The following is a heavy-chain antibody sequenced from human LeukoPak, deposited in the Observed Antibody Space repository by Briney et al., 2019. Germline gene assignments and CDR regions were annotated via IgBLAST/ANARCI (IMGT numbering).Heavy chain of an antibody. J-gene: IGHJ4*02. CDR2: INPNSGGT. Sequence: ASVKVSCEASGYTFTGYYMHWVRQAPGQGLEWMGWINPNSGGTNYAQKFQGRVTMTRDTSISTAYMELSRLRSDDTAVYYCAAWANDYGDYPFDYWGQGTLVTVSS. CDR1: GYTFTGYY. D-gene: IGHD4-17*01. V-gene: IGHV1-2*02. CDR3: AAWANDYGDYPFDY.